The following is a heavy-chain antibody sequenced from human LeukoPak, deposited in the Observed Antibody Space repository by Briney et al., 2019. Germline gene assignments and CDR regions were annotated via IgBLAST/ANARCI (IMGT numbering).Heavy chain of an antibody. CDR1: GYTFTSYA. CDR2: INAGNGNT. CDR3: ASHIVVVPAAISVYYYGMDV. V-gene: IGHV1-3*01. Sequence: ASVKVSCKASGYTFTSYAMHWVRQAPGQRLEWMGWINAGNGNTKYSQKFQGRVTITADESTSTAYMELSSLRSEDTAVYYCASHIVVVPAAISVYYYGMDVWGQGTTVTVSS. J-gene: IGHJ6*02. D-gene: IGHD2-2*01.